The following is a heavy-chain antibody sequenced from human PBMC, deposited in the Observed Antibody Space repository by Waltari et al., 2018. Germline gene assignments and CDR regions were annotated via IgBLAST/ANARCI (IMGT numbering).Heavy chain of an antibody. Sequence: EVQLVESGGGLIQPGGSLRLSCAASGFTVSSNYMSWVRQAPGKGLEWVSVIYSGGSTNYADSVKGRFTISRDNSKNTLYLQMNSLRAEDTAVYYCARGMRWLPSGAFDIWGQGTMVTVSS. V-gene: IGHV3-53*01. D-gene: IGHD5-12*01. CDR2: IYSGGST. J-gene: IGHJ3*02. CDR1: GFTVSSNY. CDR3: ARGMRWLPSGAFDI.